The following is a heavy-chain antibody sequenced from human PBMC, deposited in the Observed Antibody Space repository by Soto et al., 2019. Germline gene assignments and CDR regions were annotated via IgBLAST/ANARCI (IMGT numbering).Heavy chain of an antibody. CDR3: AKARGAATYYYYGMDG. D-gene: IGHD2-15*01. CDR1: GFTFSIYA. J-gene: IGHJ6*02. Sequence: GGSLRLSCAASGFTFSIYAMSWVRHAPGKGLEWVSAISGSGGSTYYADSVKGRFTISRDNSKNTLYLQMNSLRAEDTAVYYCAKARGAATYYYYGMDGWGQGTTVTVSS. V-gene: IGHV3-23*01. CDR2: ISGSGGST.